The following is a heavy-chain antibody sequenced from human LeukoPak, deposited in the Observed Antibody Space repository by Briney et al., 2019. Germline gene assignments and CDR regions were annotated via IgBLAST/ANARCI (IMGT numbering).Heavy chain of an antibody. CDR1: GFTFSSYA. J-gene: IGHJ6*03. V-gene: IGHV3-23*01. CDR3: AKRAGLVGSTNYYYYYMDV. CDR2: ISGSGGST. Sequence: GRSLRLSCSASGFTFSSYAMSWVRQAPGKGLEWVSAISGSGGSTYYADSVKGRFTISRDNSKNTLYLQMTSLRVEDTAVYYCAKRAGLVGSTNYYYYYMDVWGKGTTVTVSS. D-gene: IGHD1-26*01.